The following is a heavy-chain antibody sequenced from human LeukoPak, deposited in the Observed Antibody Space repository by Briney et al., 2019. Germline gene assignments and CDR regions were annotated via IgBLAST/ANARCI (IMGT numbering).Heavy chain of an antibody. CDR2: IYHSGST. CDR3: ARVPGVSTWFDP. J-gene: IGHJ5*02. Sequence: SQTLSLTCAVSGGSISSGGYSWSWIRQPPGKGLEWIGYIYHSGSTYYNPSLKSRVTISVDRSKNQFSLKLSFVTAADTAVYYCARVPGVSTWFDPWGQGTLVTVSS. CDR1: GGSISSGGYS. V-gene: IGHV4-30-2*01. D-gene: IGHD3-3*01.